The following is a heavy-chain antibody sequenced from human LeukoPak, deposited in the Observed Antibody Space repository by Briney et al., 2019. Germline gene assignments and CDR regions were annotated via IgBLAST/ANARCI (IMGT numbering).Heavy chain of an antibody. CDR2: ISGSGGSR. J-gene: IGHJ4*02. D-gene: IGHD5-18*01. CDR1: GFTFSSYA. Sequence: PGGSLRLSCAASGFTFSSYAMRWGRQDPGKGVEWVSAISGSGGSRYYEDSVKGGFTISRDNSKNTLYLQMNSLRAEDTAVYYCAKDLEGRGYSYGIDYWGQGTLVTVSS. V-gene: IGHV3-23*01. CDR3: AKDLEGRGYSYGIDY.